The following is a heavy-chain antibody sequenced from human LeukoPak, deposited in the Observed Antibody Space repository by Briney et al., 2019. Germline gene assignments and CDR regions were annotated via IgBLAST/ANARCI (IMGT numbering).Heavy chain of an antibody. Sequence: SGGSLRLSCAASGITFDDYAMHWVRQAPGKGLEWVSGINWNSRSMGYADSVKGRFTISRDNAKNSLYLQMNSLRAEDTAVYYCARDKIVGATYFDYWGQGTLVTVSS. CDR2: INWNSRSM. V-gene: IGHV3-9*01. D-gene: IGHD1-26*01. CDR1: GITFDDYA. J-gene: IGHJ4*02. CDR3: ARDKIVGATYFDY.